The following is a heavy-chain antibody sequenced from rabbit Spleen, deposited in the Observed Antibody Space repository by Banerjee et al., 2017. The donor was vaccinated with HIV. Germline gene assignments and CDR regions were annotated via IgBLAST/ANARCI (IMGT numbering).Heavy chain of an antibody. Sequence: QEQLVESGGDLVKPGTSLTLTCTASGFSFISGYYMCWVRQAPGKGLEWIACIAAGSGGTTYYANWAKGRFTISKTSSTTVTLQMTSLTAADTATYFCARFYAGYGDFGYAAMWGPGTLVTVS. J-gene: IGHJ6*01. CDR1: GFSFISGYY. V-gene: IGHV1S45*01. CDR2: IAAGSGGTT. D-gene: IGHD7-1*01. CDR3: ARFYAGYGDFGYAAM.